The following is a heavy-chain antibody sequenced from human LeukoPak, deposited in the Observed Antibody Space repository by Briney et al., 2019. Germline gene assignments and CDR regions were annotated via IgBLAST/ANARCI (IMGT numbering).Heavy chain of an antibody. Sequence: GGSLTLSCAASDFTFSGSAMHWVRQASGRGLEWVGRIRDKANTYATSYAASVKGRFTTSRDDLKNTAYLQMNSLKTEDTALYYCTREVGSWFDHWGQGTLVTVSS. V-gene: IGHV3-73*01. J-gene: IGHJ5*02. CDR2: IRDKANTYAT. CDR1: DFTFSGSA. CDR3: TREVGSWFDH.